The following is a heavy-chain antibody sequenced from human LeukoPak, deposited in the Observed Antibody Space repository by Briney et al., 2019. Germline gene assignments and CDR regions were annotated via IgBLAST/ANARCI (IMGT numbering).Heavy chain of an antibody. CDR3: ARDQGIYNHRIIDS. CDR2: ISAYNGNT. CDR1: GYTFSSYG. V-gene: IGHV1-18*01. Sequence: ASLKVSCKASGYTFSSYGISWVRQAPGQGLEWMGWISAYNGNTNFAQEFQGRVTMTTDTSTSTASKELRSLRSDDTAVYYCARDQGIYNHRIIDSWGQGTLVTVSS. J-gene: IGHJ4*02. D-gene: IGHD5-12*01.